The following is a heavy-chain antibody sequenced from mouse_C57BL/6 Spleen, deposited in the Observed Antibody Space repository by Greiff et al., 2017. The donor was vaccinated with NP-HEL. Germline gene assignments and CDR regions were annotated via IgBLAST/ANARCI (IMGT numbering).Heavy chain of an antibody. J-gene: IGHJ3*01. CDR1: GFTFSSYA. Sequence: EVQLQESGGGLVKPGGSLKLSCAASGFTFSSYAMSWVRQTPEKRLEWVATISDGGSYTYYPDNVKGRFTISRDNAKNNLYLQMSHLKSEDTAMYYCASLQLRLPFAYWGQGTLVTVSA. V-gene: IGHV5-4*01. CDR3: ASLQLRLPFAY. CDR2: ISDGGSYT. D-gene: IGHD3-2*02.